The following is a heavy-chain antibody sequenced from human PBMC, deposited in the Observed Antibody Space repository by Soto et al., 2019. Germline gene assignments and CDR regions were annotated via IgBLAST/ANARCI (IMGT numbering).Heavy chain of an antibody. V-gene: IGHV3-48*01. J-gene: IGHJ6*03. CDR2: ISSSSSTI. CDR3: ATGPEPSHHRLEQAYYYYDMDV. CDR1: GFTFSSYS. Sequence: GGSLRLSCAASGFTFSSYSMNWVRQAPGKGLEWVSYISSSSSTIYYADSVKGRFTISRDNAKNSLYLQMNSLRAEDTAVYYCATGPEPSHHRLEQAYYYYDMDVWGKGTTVTVS. D-gene: IGHD1-1*01.